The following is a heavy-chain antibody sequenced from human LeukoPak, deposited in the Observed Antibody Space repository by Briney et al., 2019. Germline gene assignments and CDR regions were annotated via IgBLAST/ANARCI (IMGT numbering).Heavy chain of an antibody. CDR1: SYTFTSYG. J-gene: IGHJ5*02. CDR3: ARDEHRDEGSRDGYNAWFDP. CDR2: ISAYNGNT. V-gene: IGHV1-18*01. Sequence: ASVKVSCKASSYTFTSYGISWVRQAPGQGLEWMGWISAYNGNTNYAQKLQGRVTMTTDTSTSTAYMELRSLRSDDTAVYYCARDEHRDEGSRDGYNAWFDPWGQGTLVTVSS. D-gene: IGHD5-24*01.